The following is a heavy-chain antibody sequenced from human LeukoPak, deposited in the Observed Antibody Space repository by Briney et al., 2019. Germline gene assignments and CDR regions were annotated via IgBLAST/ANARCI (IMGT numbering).Heavy chain of an antibody. CDR1: GFTFSSYA. CDR3: ARDLYEMTEPLVDY. V-gene: IGHV3-30-3*01. D-gene: IGHD3-16*01. Sequence: GAQRLSCAASGFTFSSYAMHWVRQAPGKGLEWVAVISYDGSNKYYADSVKGRFTISRDNSKNTLYLQMNSLRAEDTAVYYCARDLYEMTEPLVDYWGQGTLVTVSS. CDR2: ISYDGSNK. J-gene: IGHJ4*02.